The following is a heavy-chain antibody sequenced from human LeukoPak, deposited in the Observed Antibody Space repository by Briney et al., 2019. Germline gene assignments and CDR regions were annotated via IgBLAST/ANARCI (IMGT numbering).Heavy chain of an antibody. V-gene: IGHV4-31*03. CDR3: ARTLVSQLTDY. D-gene: IGHD3-9*01. CDR1: GGSISRGGYY. J-gene: IGHJ4*02. Sequence: PSETLSLTCTVSGGSISRGGYYWSWIRQHPGKGLEWIGYIYYSRSTYYNPSLKSRVTISVDTSKNQFSLKLSSVTAADTAVYYCARTLVSQLTDYWGQGTLVTVSS. CDR2: IYYSRST.